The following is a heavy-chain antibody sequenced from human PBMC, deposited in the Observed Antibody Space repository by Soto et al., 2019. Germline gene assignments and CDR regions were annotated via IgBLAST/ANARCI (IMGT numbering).Heavy chain of an antibody. CDR2: IKSKTDGGTT. Sequence: SLRLSCAASGFTFSNAWMSWVRQAPGKGLEWVGRIKSKTDGGTTDYAAPVKGRFTISRDDSKNTLYLQMNSLKTEDTAVYYCTTDDIEPPFCGGDCYLWSTPPGKKNYYYYYGMDVWGQGTTVTVSS. J-gene: IGHJ6*02. V-gene: IGHV3-15*01. D-gene: IGHD2-21*02. CDR3: TTDDIEPPFCGGDCYLWSTPPGKKNYYYYYGMDV. CDR1: GFTFSNAW.